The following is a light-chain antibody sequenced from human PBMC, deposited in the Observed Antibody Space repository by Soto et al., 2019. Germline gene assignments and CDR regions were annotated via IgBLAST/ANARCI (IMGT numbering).Light chain of an antibody. CDR3: QQYNNWPVT. CDR2: GAS. V-gene: IGKV3-15*01. CDR1: QSVASN. Sequence: EIVMTQSPATLSVSPGERGTLSCRASQSVASNLAWYQQKPGQAPRLLIHGASTRATGIPARFSGSGSGTEFTLTISSLQSEDLAVYYCQQYNNWPVTFGQGTRLEIK. J-gene: IGKJ5*01.